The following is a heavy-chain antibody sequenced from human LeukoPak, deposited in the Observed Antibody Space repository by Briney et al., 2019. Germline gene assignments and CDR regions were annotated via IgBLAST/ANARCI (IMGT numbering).Heavy chain of an antibody. CDR3: AKSPYDSSGFWDH. Sequence: GGXXRLSCXXSXXXFSXYAXXWVRQAPGKGLEWVSAISGSGGSTYYADSVKGRFTISRDNSKNTLYLQMNSLRAEDTAVYYCAKSPYDSSGFWDHWGQGTLVTVSS. CDR2: ISGSGGST. D-gene: IGHD3-22*01. J-gene: IGHJ4*02. CDR1: XXXFSXYA. V-gene: IGHV3-23*01.